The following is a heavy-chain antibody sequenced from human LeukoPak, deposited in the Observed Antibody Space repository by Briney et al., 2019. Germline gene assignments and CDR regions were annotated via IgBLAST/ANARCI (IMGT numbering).Heavy chain of an antibody. D-gene: IGHD3-16*02. Sequence: EASVKVSCTASGYTFTSYAMHWVRQAPGQRLEWMGWINAGNGNTKYSQKFQGRVTITRDTSASTAYMELSSLRSEDTAVYYCARAPYGYVWGSYRSNYFDYWGQGTLVTVSS. CDR1: GYTFTSYA. J-gene: IGHJ4*02. CDR3: ARAPYGYVWGSYRSNYFDY. V-gene: IGHV1-3*01. CDR2: INAGNGNT.